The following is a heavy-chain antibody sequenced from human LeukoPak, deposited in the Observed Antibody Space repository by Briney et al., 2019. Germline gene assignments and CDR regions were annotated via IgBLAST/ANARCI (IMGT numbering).Heavy chain of an antibody. CDR1: GGSFSGYY. J-gene: IGHJ4*02. CDR3: AREGHSSGGGDY. CDR2: INHSGST. D-gene: IGHD2-15*01. V-gene: IGHV4-34*01. Sequence: SETLSLTCAVYGGSFSGYYWSWIRQPPGKGLEWIGEINHSGSTNYNPSLKSRVTISVDTYKNQFSLKLSSVTAADTAVYYCAREGHSSGGGDYWGQGTLVTVSS.